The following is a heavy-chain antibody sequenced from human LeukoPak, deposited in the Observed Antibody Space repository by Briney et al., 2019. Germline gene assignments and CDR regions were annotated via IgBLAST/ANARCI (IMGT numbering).Heavy chain of an antibody. CDR1: GGSFRGYY. CDR2: INHSGST. CDR3: AVNWGTDY. D-gene: IGHD7-27*01. J-gene: IGHJ4*02. Sequence: SETLSLTCAVYGGSFRGYYWSWIRQPPGKGLEWIGEINHSGSTNYNPSLKSRVTISVDTSKNQFSLKLSSVTAADTAVYYCAVNWGTDYWGQGTLVTVSS. V-gene: IGHV4-34*01.